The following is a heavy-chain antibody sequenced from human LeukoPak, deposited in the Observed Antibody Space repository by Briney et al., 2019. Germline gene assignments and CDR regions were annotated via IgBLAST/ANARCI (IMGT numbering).Heavy chain of an antibody. Sequence: ASVKVSCKASGYTFTGYYMHWVRQAPGQGLEWMGWINPNSGGTNYAQKLQGRVTMTTDTSTSTAYMELRSLRSDDTAVYYCARVGSGSYSEVDYWGQGTLVTVSS. D-gene: IGHD1-26*01. J-gene: IGHJ4*02. CDR3: ARVGSGSYSEVDY. V-gene: IGHV1-2*02. CDR2: INPNSGGT. CDR1: GYTFTGYY.